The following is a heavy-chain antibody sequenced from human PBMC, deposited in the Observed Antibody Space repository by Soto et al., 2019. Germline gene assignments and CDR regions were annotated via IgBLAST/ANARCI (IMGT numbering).Heavy chain of an antibody. V-gene: IGHV4-4*07. CDR2: IHTSGST. Sequence: PSETLSLTCTVSGGSISSYYWSWIRQPAGKGLEWIGRIHTSGSTNYNPSLKSRVTMSVDTSKNQFSLKLSSVTAADTAVYYCARDLLYYYDSSGYFLGYNWFDPWGQGTLVTVSS. CDR1: GGSISSYY. D-gene: IGHD3-22*01. J-gene: IGHJ5*02. CDR3: ARDLLYYYDSSGYFLGYNWFDP.